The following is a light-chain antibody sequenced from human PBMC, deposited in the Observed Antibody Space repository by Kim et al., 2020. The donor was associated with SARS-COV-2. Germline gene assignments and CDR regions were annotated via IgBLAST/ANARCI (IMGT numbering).Light chain of an antibody. CDR3: KSRDPSDDHLGV. CDR1: SLRNYY. V-gene: IGLV3-19*01. CDR2: GKN. J-gene: IGLJ3*02. Sequence: SSELTQDPAVSVALGQTVRITCQGDSLRNYYDSWYQQKPRQAPVLVIYGKNNRPSGIPDRFSGSNSGNKASLTSTGAQAEDEAEYYCKSRDPSDDHLGVFGGGTQLTVL.